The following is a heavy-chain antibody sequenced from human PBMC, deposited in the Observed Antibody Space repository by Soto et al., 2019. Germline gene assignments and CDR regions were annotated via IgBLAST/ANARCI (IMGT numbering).Heavy chain of an antibody. J-gene: IGHJ4*02. CDR2: IYYSGST. Sequence: QVQLQESGPGLVKPSQTLSLTCTVSGGSISSGDYYWSWIRQPPGMGLEWIGYIYYSGSTYYNPSXXSRVTISVDTXXNXFXXKLSSVTAADTAVYYCARGIRDIVLVPAAAYYFDYWGQGTLVTVSS. V-gene: IGHV4-30-4*01. CDR3: ARGIRDIVLVPAAAYYFDY. CDR1: GGSISSGDYY. D-gene: IGHD2-2*01.